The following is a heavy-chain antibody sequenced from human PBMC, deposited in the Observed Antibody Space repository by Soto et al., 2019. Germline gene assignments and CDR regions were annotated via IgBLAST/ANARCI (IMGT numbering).Heavy chain of an antibody. CDR2: FDPAKDQI. CDR3: ATDSPIVGAFDV. CDR1: GYTFTSYG. J-gene: IGHJ3*01. D-gene: IGHD1-26*01. Sequence: ASVKVSCKAPGYTFTSYGISWVRQAPGQGLEWMGGFDPAKDQIIYAQKFQGRVIMTEDTSTDTAYMELSSLRSEDTAVYYCATDSPIVGAFDVWGQGTMVTVSS. V-gene: IGHV1-24*01.